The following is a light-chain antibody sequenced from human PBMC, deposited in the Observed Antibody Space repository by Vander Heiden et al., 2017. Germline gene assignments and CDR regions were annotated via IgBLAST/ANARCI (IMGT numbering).Light chain of an antibody. CDR3: SSYVGSNNYV. J-gene: IGLJ1*01. V-gene: IGLV2-8*01. Sequence: QSALTQPPSASGSPGQSVAISCTGTSSDVADYTYVSWYQQHPGKAPKLMIYEVTKRPSGVPDRFSGSKSGNTASLTVSGLQAEDEADYYCSSYVGSNNYVFGTGTKVTVL. CDR2: EVT. CDR1: SSDVADYTY.